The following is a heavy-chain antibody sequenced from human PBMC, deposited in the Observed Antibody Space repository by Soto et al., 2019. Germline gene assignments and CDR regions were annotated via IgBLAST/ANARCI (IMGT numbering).Heavy chain of an antibody. Sequence: PSQTLCLTWSVSWGSLGNFDGSWIRQPPGKGLEWIGYIYYSGSTNYNPSLKSRVTISVDTSKNQFSLKLSSVTAADTAVYYCARVPLGYQYYFDYWGQGTLVTVSS. V-gene: IGHV4-59*01. D-gene: IGHD6-13*01. CDR2: IYYSGST. CDR1: WGSLGNFD. CDR3: ARVPLGYQYYFDY. J-gene: IGHJ4*02.